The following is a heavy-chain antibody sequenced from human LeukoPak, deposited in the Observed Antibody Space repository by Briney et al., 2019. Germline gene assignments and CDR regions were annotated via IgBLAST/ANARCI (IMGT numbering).Heavy chain of an antibody. D-gene: IGHD2-15*01. CDR1: GFTFSSYW. J-gene: IGHJ4*02. CDR3: VVGGSPGY. V-gene: IGHV3-74*01. CDR2: ISTDGYTT. Sequence: PGGSLRLSCAAPGFTFSSYWMHWVRQAPGKGLVWVSRISTDGYTTDYADFVQGRFTASRDNTKNTWSLEMNSLRAEDTAVYYCVVGGSPGYWGQGTLVTVSS.